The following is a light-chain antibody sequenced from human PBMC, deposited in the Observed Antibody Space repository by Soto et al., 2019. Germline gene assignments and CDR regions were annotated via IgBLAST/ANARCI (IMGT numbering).Light chain of an antibody. CDR1: QSVNIH. CDR2: GAS. CDR3: QQYNSWPRT. Sequence: EIVITQSRASLSVSPGERATLSCRASQSVNIHLAWYQQKPGQAPRLLIYGASTRATGIPARFSGSGSGTEFTLTITSLQSEDFAVYYCQQYNSWPRTFGQGAKVDI. J-gene: IGKJ1*01. V-gene: IGKV3-15*01.